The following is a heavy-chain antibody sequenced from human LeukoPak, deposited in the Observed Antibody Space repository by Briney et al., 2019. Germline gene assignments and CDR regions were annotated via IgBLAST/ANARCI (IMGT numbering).Heavy chain of an antibody. J-gene: IGHJ4*02. D-gene: IGHD3-22*01. V-gene: IGHV3-43D*03. CDR2: ISWDGGST. Sequence: GGSLRLSCAASGFTFDDYAMHWVRQAPGKGLEWVSLISWDGGSTYYADSVKGRFTISRDNSKNSLYLQMNSLRAEDTALYYCAKSENDWDYYYDSSGYPLDYWGQGTLVTVSS. CDR1: GFTFDDYA. CDR3: AKSENDWDYYYDSSGYPLDY.